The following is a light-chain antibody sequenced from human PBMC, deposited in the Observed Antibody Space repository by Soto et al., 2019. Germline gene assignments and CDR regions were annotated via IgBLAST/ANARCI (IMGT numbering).Light chain of an antibody. CDR1: SSYIGNNA. J-gene: IGLJ1*01. CDR3: AAWDDSLNGYV. V-gene: IGLV1-36*01. Sequence: QSALTQPPSVSEAPRQRVTISCSGSSSYIGNNAVNWYQQLPGKAPKLLMFYDNLLPSGVSDRFSGSKSGTSASLAISGLQSEDEADYYCAAWDDSLNGYVFGTGTKVTVL. CDR2: YDN.